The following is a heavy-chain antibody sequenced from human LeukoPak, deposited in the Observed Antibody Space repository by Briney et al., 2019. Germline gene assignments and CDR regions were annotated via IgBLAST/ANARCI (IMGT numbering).Heavy chain of an antibody. V-gene: IGHV3-11*01. D-gene: IGHD3-9*01. CDR1: GFTFSDYY. CDR3: ARDPLLPHSDILTGYRLMGGPRGAFDI. CDR2: ISSSGSTI. J-gene: IGHJ3*02. Sequence: GALRLSCAASGFTFSDYYMSWIRPAPGKGLEWVSYISSSGSTIYYADSVKGRFTISRDNAKNSLYLQMNSLRAEDTAVYYCARDPLLPHSDILTGYRLMGGPRGAFDIWGQGTMVTVSS.